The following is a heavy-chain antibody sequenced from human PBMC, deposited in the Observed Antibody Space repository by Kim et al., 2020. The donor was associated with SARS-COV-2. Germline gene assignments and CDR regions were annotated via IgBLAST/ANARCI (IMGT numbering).Heavy chain of an antibody. CDR2: ISSDGGST. J-gene: IGHJ3*01. V-gene: IGHV3-64*05. CDR1: GFTFSNYA. D-gene: IGHD3-10*01. CDR3: VTRNYYNSGSYYEGAPF. Sequence: GGSLRLSCSASGFTFSNYAMHWVRQAPGKGLEYVSAISSDGGSTYYADSVRGRFTISRDNSKNMLYVQMSSLRVEDTAIYYCVTRNYYNSGSYYEGAPF.